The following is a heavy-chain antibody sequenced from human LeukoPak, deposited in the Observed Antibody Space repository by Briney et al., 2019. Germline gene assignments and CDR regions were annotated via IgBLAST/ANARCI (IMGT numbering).Heavy chain of an antibody. CDR2: INAGNGNT. V-gene: IGHV1-3*01. CDR1: GYTFTSYA. CDR3: ARGYNSGQSNWFDP. J-gene: IGHJ5*02. D-gene: IGHD6-19*01. Sequence: GASVKVSCKASGYTFTSYAMHWVRQAPGQRLEWMGWINAGNGNTKYSQKFQGRVTITRDTSASTAYMELSSLRSEDTAVYYCARGYNSGQSNWFDPWGQGTLVTVSS.